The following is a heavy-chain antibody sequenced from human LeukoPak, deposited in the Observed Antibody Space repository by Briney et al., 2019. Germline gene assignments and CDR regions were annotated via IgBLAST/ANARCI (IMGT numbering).Heavy chain of an antibody. V-gene: IGHV1-2*02. Sequence: GASVKVSCKASGYTFSGYYIHWVRQAPGRGLEWMAWLIPNSGVTNYAQNFQGRVTVTRDTSISTAYMELSSLRSDDTALYYCARCEMTTTPRFASWGQGTLVTVSS. CDR3: ARCEMTTTPRFAS. J-gene: IGHJ4*02. CDR1: GYTFSGYY. CDR2: LIPNSGVT. D-gene: IGHD5-24*01.